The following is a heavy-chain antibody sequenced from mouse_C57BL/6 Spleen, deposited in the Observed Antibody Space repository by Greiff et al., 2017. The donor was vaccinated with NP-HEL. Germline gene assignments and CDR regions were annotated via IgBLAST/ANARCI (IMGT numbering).Heavy chain of an antibody. CDR2: IDPNSGGT. V-gene: IGHV1-72*01. CDR3: ASYYYGSSYKYFDV. D-gene: IGHD1-1*01. Sequence: SCKASGYTFTSYWMHWVKQRPGRGLEWIGRIDPNSGGTKYNEKFKSKATLTVDKPSSTAYMQLSSLTSEDSAVYYCASYYYGSSYKYFDVWGTGTTVTVSS. J-gene: IGHJ1*03. CDR1: GYTFTSYW.